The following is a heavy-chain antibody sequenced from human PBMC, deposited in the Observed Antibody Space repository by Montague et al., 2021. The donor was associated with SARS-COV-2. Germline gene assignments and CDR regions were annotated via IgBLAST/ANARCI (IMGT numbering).Heavy chain of an antibody. Sequence: SLRLSCAASGFTFSSYEMNWVRQAPGKGLEWVSYISRSGSIIYYADSVKGRFTISRDNAKNSLYLQMNSLRAGDTAVYYCAREYIEAAGHGNDYWGQGTLVTVSS. J-gene: IGHJ4*02. D-gene: IGHD6-13*01. CDR1: GFTFSSYE. CDR3: AREYIEAAGHGNDY. CDR2: ISRSGSII. V-gene: IGHV3-48*03.